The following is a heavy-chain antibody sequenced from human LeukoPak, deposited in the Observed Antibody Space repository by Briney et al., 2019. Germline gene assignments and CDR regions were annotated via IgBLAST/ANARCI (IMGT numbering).Heavy chain of an antibody. J-gene: IGHJ6*02. CDR3: ARGSFGVVILGYYYGMDV. CDR1: GGSISSGGYY. D-gene: IGHD3-3*01. Sequence: SQTLSLTCTVSGGSISSGGYYWSWIRQHPGKGLEWIGYIYYSGSTYYNPSLKSRVTISVDTSKNQFSLKLSSVTAADTAVYYCARGSFGVVILGYYYGMDVWGQGTTVTVSS. V-gene: IGHV4-31*03. CDR2: IYYSGST.